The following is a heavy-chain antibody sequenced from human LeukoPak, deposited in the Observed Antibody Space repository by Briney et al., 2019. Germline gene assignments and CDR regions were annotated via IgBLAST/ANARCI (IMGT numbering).Heavy chain of an antibody. D-gene: IGHD3-22*01. CDR2: IKQDXSAE. CDR3: GRELSSGIDY. J-gene: IGHJ4*02. Sequence: PGGSLRLSCAASGFXFRSCWMXWXXXAPGXXXXXVXNIKQDXSAENYVDSVKGRLTISRDNAKNSLYLQMNSLRAEDTAVYYCGRELSSGIDYWGQGTLVTVSS. CDR1: GFXFRSCW. V-gene: IGHV3-7*03.